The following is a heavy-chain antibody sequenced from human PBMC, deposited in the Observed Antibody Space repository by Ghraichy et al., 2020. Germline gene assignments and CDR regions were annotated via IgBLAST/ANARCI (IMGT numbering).Heavy chain of an antibody. Sequence: GGSLRLSCADSGLTFSNYEMNWVRQAPGQGLEWLAYISSSGGTKYYADSLRGRFTVSRDNAKNSLFVQMNSLRAEDTAVYYCVRDLGDGNSDGFDYWGQGTLVTFSS. CDR3: VRDLGDGNSDGFDY. V-gene: IGHV3-48*03. CDR2: ISSSGGTK. D-gene: IGHD5-24*01. J-gene: IGHJ4*02. CDR1: GLTFSNYE.